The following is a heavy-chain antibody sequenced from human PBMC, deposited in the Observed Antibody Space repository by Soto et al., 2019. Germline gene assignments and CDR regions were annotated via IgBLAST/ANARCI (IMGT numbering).Heavy chain of an antibody. J-gene: IGHJ5*02. CDR2: FDPEDGET. D-gene: IGHD3-22*01. Sequence: ASVKVSCKVSGYTLTELSMHWVRQAPGKGLEWMGGFDPEDGETIYAQKFQGRVTMTEDTSTDTAYMELSSLRSEDTAVYYCATRSVYYDSSGYYSGWFDPWGQGTLVTVSS. CDR3: ATRSVYYDSSGYYSGWFDP. V-gene: IGHV1-24*01. CDR1: GYTLTELS.